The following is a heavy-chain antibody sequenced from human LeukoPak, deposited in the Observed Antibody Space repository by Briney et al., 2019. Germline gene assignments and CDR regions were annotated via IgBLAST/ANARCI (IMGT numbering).Heavy chain of an antibody. D-gene: IGHD5-24*01. CDR3: ARVPNSRYYYYGMDV. V-gene: IGHV1-69*13. CDR2: IIPIFGTA. Sequence: SVKVSCKASGGTFSSYAISWVRQAPGQGLEWMGGIIPIFGTANYAQKFQGRVTITADESTSTAYMELSSLRSEDTAVYYCARVPNSRYYYYGMDVWGQGTTVTVSS. J-gene: IGHJ6*02. CDR1: GGTFSSYA.